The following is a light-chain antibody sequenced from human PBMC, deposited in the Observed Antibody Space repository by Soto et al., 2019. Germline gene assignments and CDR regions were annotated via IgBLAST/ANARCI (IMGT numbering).Light chain of an antibody. CDR1: SSDVGGYNY. J-gene: IGLJ1*01. Sequence: QSALTQPPSASGSPGQSVTISCTGTSSDVGGYNYASWYQQHPGKAPKLMIYEVIKRPSGVPDRFSGSKSGNTASLTVSGLQAEDEADYYCSSYAGSNNYVFGPGTKVTVL. CDR2: EVI. V-gene: IGLV2-8*01. CDR3: SSYAGSNNYV.